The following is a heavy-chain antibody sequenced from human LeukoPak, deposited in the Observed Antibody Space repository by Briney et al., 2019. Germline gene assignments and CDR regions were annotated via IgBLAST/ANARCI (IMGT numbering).Heavy chain of an antibody. J-gene: IGHJ5*02. V-gene: IGHV3-21*01. CDR1: GFTFSSYS. CDR3: ARGTIAARPHWFDP. D-gene: IGHD6-6*01. Sequence: PGGSLRLSCAASGFTFSSYSMNWVRQAPGKGLEWVSSISSSSSYIYYADSVKGRFTISRDNAKNSLYLQMNSLRAEDTAVYYCARGTIAARPHWFDPWGQGTLVTVSS. CDR2: ISSSSSYI.